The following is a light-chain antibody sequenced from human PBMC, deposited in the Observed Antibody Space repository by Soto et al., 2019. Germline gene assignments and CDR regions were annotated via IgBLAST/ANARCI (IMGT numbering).Light chain of an antibody. V-gene: IGKV3-20*01. CDR2: GAS. CDR3: QYYNNWLAT. CDR1: QSVSNNY. J-gene: IGKJ4*01. Sequence: EIELTQSPRTLSLSPGERVTLSCRASQSVSNNYLAWYQQKPGQAPRLLIYGASNRATGIPDRFSGSGSGTDFTLTISSLQSEDFTIYYCQYYNNWLATFGGRTKVDI.